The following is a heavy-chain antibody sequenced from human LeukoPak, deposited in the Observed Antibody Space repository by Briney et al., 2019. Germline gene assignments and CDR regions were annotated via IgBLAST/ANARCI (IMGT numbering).Heavy chain of an antibody. J-gene: IGHJ4*02. CDR2: IYSSGST. Sequence: SETLSLTCTVSGGSISSYYWSWIRQPAGKGLEWIGRIYSSGSTNYNPSLKSRVTMSVDTSKNQFSLKLSSVTAADTAVYHCARARVRSSSWYRGWYFDYWGQGTLVTVSS. CDR1: GGSISSYY. D-gene: IGHD6-13*01. V-gene: IGHV4-4*07. CDR3: ARARVRSSSWYRGWYFDY.